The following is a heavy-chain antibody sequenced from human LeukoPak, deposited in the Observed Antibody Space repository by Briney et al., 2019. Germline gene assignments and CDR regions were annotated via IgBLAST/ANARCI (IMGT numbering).Heavy chain of an antibody. CDR3: ARGPWNALQTSFINYWFDP. CDR2: INPSGGST. CDR1: GYTFTSYY. D-gene: IGHD1-1*01. Sequence: GASVKVSCKASGYTFTSYYMHWVRQAPGQGLEWMGIINPSGGSTSYAQKFQGRVTMTRDTSTSTVYMELSSLRSEDTAVYYCARGPWNALQTSFINYWFDPWGQGTLVTVSS. J-gene: IGHJ5*02. V-gene: IGHV1-46*01.